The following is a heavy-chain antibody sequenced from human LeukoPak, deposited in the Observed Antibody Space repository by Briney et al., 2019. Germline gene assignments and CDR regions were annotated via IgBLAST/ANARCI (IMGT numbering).Heavy chain of an antibody. CDR1: GFTFSSFN. Sequence: GGSLRLSCAASGFTFSSFNINWVRQAPGKGLEWISYISSSSGTTIYHADSVKGRFTVSRDNAKNSLYLQMNSLRAEDTAVYYCARGRIWGISAAGSNFDFWGQGTLVTVSS. CDR2: ISSSSGTTI. D-gene: IGHD6-13*01. CDR3: ARGRIWGISAAGSNFDF. J-gene: IGHJ4*02. V-gene: IGHV3-48*01.